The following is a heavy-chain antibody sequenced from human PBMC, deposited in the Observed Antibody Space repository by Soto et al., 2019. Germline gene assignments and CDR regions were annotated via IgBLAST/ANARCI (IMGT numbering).Heavy chain of an antibody. D-gene: IGHD2-21*01. Sequence: QVQLVESGGGVVQPGGSLRLSCAASGFTFSSYGMHWVRQAPGKGLEWVAVIWYDGSNKYYADSVTGRFTISRDNSKNTRFLERCSLRAEDTAVYYCARDLLDGSGDDCGCDYCGQRNLVTVSS. J-gene: IGHJ4*02. CDR3: ARDLLDGSGDDCGCDY. CDR2: IWYDGSNK. CDR1: GFTFSSYG. V-gene: IGHV3-33*01.